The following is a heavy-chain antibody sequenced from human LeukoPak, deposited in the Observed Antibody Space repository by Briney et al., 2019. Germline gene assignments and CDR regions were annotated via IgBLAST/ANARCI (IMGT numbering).Heavy chain of an antibody. J-gene: IGHJ4*02. D-gene: IGHD7-27*01. Sequence: ASVTVSCKATGHTFADYGISWVRQAPGQGLEWMGWMSCKTDDTSYAQKFRGRVTMTKDTSTSTAYMELRSLRSDDTGLYFCARDWGPTRVIADNWGQGTLVTVSS. V-gene: IGHV1-18*01. CDR1: GHTFADYG. CDR3: ARDWGPTRVIADN. CDR2: MSCKTDDT.